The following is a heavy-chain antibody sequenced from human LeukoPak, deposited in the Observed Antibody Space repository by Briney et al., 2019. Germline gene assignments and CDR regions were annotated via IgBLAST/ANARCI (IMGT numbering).Heavy chain of an antibody. V-gene: IGHV3-7*05. CDR2: INQDGSEK. D-gene: IGHD7-27*01. CDR3: ARGSNWAFDY. CDR1: GYTFSTYW. Sequence: GGSLRLSCAASGYTFSTYWMSWVRQAPGKGLEWVANINQDGSEKYYVDSVKGRLTISRDNVKNSLYLQMNSLRAEDTAIYYCARGSNWAFDYWGQGTLVTVSS. J-gene: IGHJ4*02.